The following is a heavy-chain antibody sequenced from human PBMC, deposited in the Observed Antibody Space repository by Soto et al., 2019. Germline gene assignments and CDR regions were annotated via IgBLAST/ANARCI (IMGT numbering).Heavy chain of an antibody. V-gene: IGHV3-30*18. J-gene: IGHJ6*02. CDR2: ISYDGTDK. CDR3: VKERYAQLWLEDYGMDV. Sequence: VGSLRLSCAASGFTFSSYGIHWVRQAPGKGLEWVALISYDGTDKYYADSVKGRFTISRDNSKNTLYLQMSSLGPEDTAVYYCVKERYAQLWLEDYGMDVWGQGTTVTVSS. D-gene: IGHD5-18*01. CDR1: GFTFSSYG.